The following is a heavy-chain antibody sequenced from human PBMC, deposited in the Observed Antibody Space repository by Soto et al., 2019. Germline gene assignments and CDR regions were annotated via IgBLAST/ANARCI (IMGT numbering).Heavy chain of an antibody. CDR2: LKWNGDNV. Sequence: EVQLVESGGGLVQPGRSLRLSCAASGFNFDAYAMHWVRQALGKGLEWVSGLKWNGDNVGYADSVRGRFTISRDNAKNSLYLQMNSLRVEDTAFYYCAKDGGHCSGVDCFFDTWGQGTLVTVSS. V-gene: IGHV3-9*01. J-gene: IGHJ4*02. CDR1: GFNFDAYA. D-gene: IGHD2-21*02. CDR3: AKDGGHCSGVDCFFDT.